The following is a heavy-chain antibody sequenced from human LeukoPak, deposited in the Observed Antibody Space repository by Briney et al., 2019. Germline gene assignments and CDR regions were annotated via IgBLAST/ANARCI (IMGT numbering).Heavy chain of an antibody. CDR1: GFTFSSYA. J-gene: IGHJ4*02. Sequence: GRSLRLSCAASGFTFSSYAMSWVRQAPGKGLEWVSAISGSGGSTYYADSVKGRFTISRDNSKNTLYLQMNSLRAEDTAVYYCARSARQIFYGGNFDHKDRIYYFDYWGQGTLVTVSS. CDR2: ISGSGGST. V-gene: IGHV3-23*01. CDR3: ARSARQIFYGGNFDHKDRIYYFDY. D-gene: IGHD4-17*01.